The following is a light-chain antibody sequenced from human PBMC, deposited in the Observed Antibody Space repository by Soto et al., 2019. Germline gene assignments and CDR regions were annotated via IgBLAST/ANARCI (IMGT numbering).Light chain of an antibody. CDR1: QGISSY. CDR3: QQYSDSSGA. CDR2: TAS. Sequence: DIQLTQSPSFLSASVGDRVTITCRASQGISSYLAWYQQKPGKAPKVLIYTASTLPSGVPSRFSGSGSGTEFTLTISSLQPEDFATYYCQQYSDSSGAFGQGTRVELK. V-gene: IGKV1-9*01. J-gene: IGKJ1*01.